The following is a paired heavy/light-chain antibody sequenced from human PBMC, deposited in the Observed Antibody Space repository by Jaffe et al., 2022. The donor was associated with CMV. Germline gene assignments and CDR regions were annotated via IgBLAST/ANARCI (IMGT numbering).Heavy chain of an antibody. V-gene: IGHV3-11*01. CDR3: ARDYYGSGSYGWFDP. D-gene: IGHD3-10*01. CDR1: GFTFSDYY. CDR2: ISSSGTTL. Sequence: QVRLVESGGNLVRPGGSLRLSCAASGFTFSDYYMSWIRQAPGKGPEWISYISSSGTTLKYADSVKGRFTISRDNARNSLYLQMSSLRVEDTAVYYCARDYYGSGSYGWFDPWGQGTLVTVSS. J-gene: IGHJ5*02.
Light chain of an antibody. J-gene: IGLJ3*02. CDR2: KNN. V-gene: IGLV1-47*01. Sequence: QSVLTQPPSASGTAGQRVTISCSGSSSNIENNYVYWYQQFPGTAPKLLIYKNNQRPSGVPDRFSGSKSGTSASLAISGLRSEDEVDYYCAVWDDSLGGPVFGGGTELTVL. CDR1: SSNIENNY. CDR3: AVWDDSLGGPV.